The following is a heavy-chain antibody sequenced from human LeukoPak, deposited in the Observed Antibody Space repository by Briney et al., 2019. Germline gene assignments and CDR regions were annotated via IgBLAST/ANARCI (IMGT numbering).Heavy chain of an antibody. CDR3: AGGGAVYGLN. CDR1: EFAFSSCW. Sequence: PGGSLRLSCAASEFAFSSCWMHWVRQAPGKGLVWVSRINSDGSRTSYADSVKGRFTISRDNARSTLYLQMNSLRVEDTAVYYCAGGGAVYGLNWGQGTLVTVSS. CDR2: INSDGSRT. D-gene: IGHD3-10*01. V-gene: IGHV3-74*01. J-gene: IGHJ4*02.